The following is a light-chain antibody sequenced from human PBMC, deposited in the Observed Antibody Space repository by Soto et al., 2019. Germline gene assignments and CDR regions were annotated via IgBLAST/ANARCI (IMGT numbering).Light chain of an antibody. V-gene: IGKV3-15*01. CDR2: GAS. CDR1: QSVSSD. J-gene: IGKJ4*01. CDR3: QHYNSWPFT. Sequence: EIVMTQSPATLSVSLGETATLSCRASQSVSSDLAWYQQKPGQAPRHLIYGASTRATGIPARFSGSGSGTEFTLTISSLQSEDFAVYYCQHYNSWPFTFGGGTKV.